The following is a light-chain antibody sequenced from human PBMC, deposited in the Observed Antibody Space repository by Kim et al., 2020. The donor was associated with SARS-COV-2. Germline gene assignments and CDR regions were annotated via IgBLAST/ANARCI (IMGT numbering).Light chain of an antibody. CDR3: QQYNNWPYT. CDR2: DAS. V-gene: IGKV3-15*01. CDR1: QSVSSN. Sequence: SVSPGEGATLSCGASQSVSSNLAWFQQSPGQAPRLLIYDASARATGIPVRFSGSGSGTEFTLTISSLHSEDLAVYYCQQYNNWPYTFGQGTKLEI. J-gene: IGKJ2*01.